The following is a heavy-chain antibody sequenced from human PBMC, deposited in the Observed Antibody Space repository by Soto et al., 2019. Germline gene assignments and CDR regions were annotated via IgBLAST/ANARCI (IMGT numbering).Heavy chain of an antibody. V-gene: IGHV3-21*01. CDR1: GFTFSSYS. Sequence: GGSLRLSCAASGFTFSSYSMNWVRQAPGKGLEWVSSISSSSRYIYYPDSVKGRFTISRDNAKNSLYLQMSSLRAEDTAVYYCARAPGSSGYSDYFDYWGQGTLVTVSS. CDR3: ARAPGSSGYSDYFDY. J-gene: IGHJ4*02. D-gene: IGHD3-22*01. CDR2: ISSSSRYI.